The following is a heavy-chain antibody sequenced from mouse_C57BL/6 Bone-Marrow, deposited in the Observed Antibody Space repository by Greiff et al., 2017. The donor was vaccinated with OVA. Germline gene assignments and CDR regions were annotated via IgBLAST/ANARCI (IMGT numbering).Heavy chain of an antibody. Sequence: VQLQQSGAELVRPGASVKLSCTASGFNIKDYYMHWVKQRPEQGLEWIGRIDPEDGDTEYAPKFQGKATITADTSSNTAYLQLSSLTSEDTAVYYCTSHYYGSRHWYFDVWGTGTTVTVSS. CDR1: GFNIKDYY. CDR2: IDPEDGDT. D-gene: IGHD1-1*01. J-gene: IGHJ1*03. CDR3: TSHYYGSRHWYFDV. V-gene: IGHV14-1*01.